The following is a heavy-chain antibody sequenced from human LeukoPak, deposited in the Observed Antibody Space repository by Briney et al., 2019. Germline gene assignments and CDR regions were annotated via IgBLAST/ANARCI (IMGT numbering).Heavy chain of an antibody. J-gene: IGHJ3*02. V-gene: IGHV3-74*03. D-gene: IGHD3-16*01. CDR1: GFIFSTYW. Sequence: GGSLRLSCAASGFIFSTYWMHWVRQAPGKGLVWVSRINSDGSSTKFADSVKGRFTISRDNAKNTLYLQMNSLRAEDTAVYYCVKEAGGTYAFDIWGQGTMVTVSS. CDR3: VKEAGGTYAFDI. CDR2: INSDGSST.